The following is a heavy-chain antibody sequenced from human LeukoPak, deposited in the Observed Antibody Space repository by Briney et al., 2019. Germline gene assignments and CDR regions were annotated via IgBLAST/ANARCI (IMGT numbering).Heavy chain of an antibody. Sequence: GGSLRLSCAASGFTFRSYAMSWVRQAPGKGLEWVSSVSVDDRNTYYADSVRGRFTISRDDSRNTLYLQMHRLRAEDTAVYFCAKIPLPIVGITSGDSWGQGTLVTVSS. CDR1: GFTFRSYA. V-gene: IGHV3-23*01. CDR2: VSVDDRNT. D-gene: IGHD3-22*01. J-gene: IGHJ4*02. CDR3: AKIPLPIVGITSGDS.